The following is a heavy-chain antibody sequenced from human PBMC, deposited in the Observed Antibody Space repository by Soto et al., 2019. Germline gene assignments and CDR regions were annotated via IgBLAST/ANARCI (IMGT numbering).Heavy chain of an antibody. CDR2: INHSGST. CDR3: AIGGDYYYYYYGIDV. Sequence: SETLSLTCAVYGGSFSGYYWSWIRQPPGKGLEWSGEINHSGSTNYNPSLKSRVTISVDTSKDQFSLKLSSVTAADTAVYYCAIGGDYYYYYYGIDVWGPGTTVT. D-gene: IGHD2-21*02. J-gene: IGHJ6*02. V-gene: IGHV4-34*01. CDR1: GGSFSGYY.